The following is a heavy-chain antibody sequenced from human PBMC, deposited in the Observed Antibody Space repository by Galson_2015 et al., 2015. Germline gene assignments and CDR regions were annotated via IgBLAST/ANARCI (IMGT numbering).Heavy chain of an antibody. J-gene: IGHJ4*02. CDR2: ISSSSSYI. Sequence: SLRLSCAASGITFSSYSMNWVRQAPGKGLEWVSSISSSSSYIYYADSLKGRFTISRDNAKDSLYLQMNSLRAEDTAIYYCAKDSSGDRSFYFDYWGQGILVTVSS. D-gene: IGHD6-25*01. V-gene: IGHV3-21*04. CDR1: GITFSSYS. CDR3: AKDSSGDRSFYFDY.